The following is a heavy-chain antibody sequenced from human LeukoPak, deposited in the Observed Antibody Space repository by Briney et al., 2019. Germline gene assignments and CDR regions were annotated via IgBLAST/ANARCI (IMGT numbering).Heavy chain of an antibody. CDR3: ATDPTYYRYYFDY. CDR2: ISYDGSNK. Sequence: GRSLRLSCAASGFTFSSYAMHWVRQAPGKGLEWVAVISYDGSNKYYADSVKGRFTISRDNSKNTLYLQMNSLRVEDTAVYYCATDPTYYRYYFDYWGQGTLVTVSS. V-gene: IGHV3-30-3*01. J-gene: IGHJ4*02. CDR1: GFTFSSYA. D-gene: IGHD3-10*01.